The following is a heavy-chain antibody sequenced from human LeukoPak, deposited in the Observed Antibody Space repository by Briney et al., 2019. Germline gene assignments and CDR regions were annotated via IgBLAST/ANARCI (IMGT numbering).Heavy chain of an antibody. CDR2: INPNSGGT. J-gene: IGHJ5*02. V-gene: IGHV1-2*02. CDR1: GYTFTDYY. CDR3: ASSGSSIQFDP. Sequence: GASVQVSCKACGYTFTDYYFHWVRQAPGQGLDWMGWINPNSGGTVYAQNFQGRVTMTRDTSISIVYMELSSLRSDDTAVYYCASSGSSIQFDPWGQGTLVTVSS. D-gene: IGHD1-26*01.